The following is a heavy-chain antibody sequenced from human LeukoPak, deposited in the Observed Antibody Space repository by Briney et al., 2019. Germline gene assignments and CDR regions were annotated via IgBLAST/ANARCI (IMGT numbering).Heavy chain of an antibody. CDR1: GYTFTSYG. D-gene: IGHD2-2*01. CDR2: ISAYNGNT. CDR3: ARDYCSSTSCYAGGTLYYYGMDV. J-gene: IGHJ6*02. Sequence: ASVKVSCKASGYTFTSYGISWVRQAPGQGLEWMGWISAYNGNTNYAQKLQGGVTMTTDTSTSTAYMELRSLRSDDTAVYYCARDYCSSTSCYAGGTLYYYGMDVWGQGTTVTVSS. V-gene: IGHV1-18*01.